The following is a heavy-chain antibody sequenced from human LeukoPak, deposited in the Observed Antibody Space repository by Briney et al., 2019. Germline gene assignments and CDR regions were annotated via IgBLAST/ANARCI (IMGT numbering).Heavy chain of an antibody. CDR2: IYYSGNT. CDR3: ARVGNIAVAGTGVVD. Sequence: SETLSLTCSVSGGSISSRGYYWGWIRQPPGRGLEWIGSIYYSGNTNHNPSLKSRVTISVDKSKNQFSLKLSSVTAADTAVYYCARVGNIAVAGTGVVDWGQGTLVTVSS. V-gene: IGHV4-39*07. D-gene: IGHD6-19*01. J-gene: IGHJ4*02. CDR1: GGSISSRGYY.